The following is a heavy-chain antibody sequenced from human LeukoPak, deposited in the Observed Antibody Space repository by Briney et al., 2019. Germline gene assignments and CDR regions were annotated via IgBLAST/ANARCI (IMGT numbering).Heavy chain of an antibody. CDR2: IYTSGST. Sequence: PSETLSLTCTVSGGSISSYYWSWIRQPAGKGLEWIGRIYTSGSTNYNPSLKSPVTMSVDTSKNQFSLKLSSVTAADTAVYYCARDGYYYDSSGYYSLDYWGQGTLVTVSS. CDR1: GGSISSYY. CDR3: ARDGYYYDSSGYYSLDY. D-gene: IGHD3-22*01. V-gene: IGHV4-4*07. J-gene: IGHJ4*02.